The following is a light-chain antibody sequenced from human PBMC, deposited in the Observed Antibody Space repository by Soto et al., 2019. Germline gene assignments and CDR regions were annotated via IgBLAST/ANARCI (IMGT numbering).Light chain of an antibody. Sequence: EIMMTQSPASLSVSPGEGATLSCRASQSVSSKLAWYQQKPGQAPRLLIYGASTRATGIPDRFSGSGSGTEFTLTISSLQSEDFAVYYCQQYNNWPPLTFGGGTKVEIK. CDR3: QQYNNWPPLT. V-gene: IGKV3-15*01. CDR2: GAS. J-gene: IGKJ4*01. CDR1: QSVSSK.